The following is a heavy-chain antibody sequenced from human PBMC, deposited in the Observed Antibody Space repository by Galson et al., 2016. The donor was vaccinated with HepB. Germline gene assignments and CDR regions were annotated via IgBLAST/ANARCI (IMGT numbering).Heavy chain of an antibody. J-gene: IGHJ6*02. V-gene: IGHV3-33*08. CDR1: GFTFSIYC. D-gene: IGHD1-26*01. CDR3: ARDYRGSYYTGLDV. Sequence: SLRLSCAASGFTFSIYCIHWIRQAPGKGLEWVADIWYAGNTKYYADSVKGRFTISRDNSKNTLYLQMNSLRTEDTAVYYCARDYRGSYYTGLDVWGQGTMVTVSS. CDR2: IWYAGNTK.